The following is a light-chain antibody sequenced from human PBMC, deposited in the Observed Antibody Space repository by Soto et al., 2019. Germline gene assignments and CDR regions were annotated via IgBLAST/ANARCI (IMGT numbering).Light chain of an antibody. J-gene: IGKJ1*01. CDR2: AAS. CDR3: QQYDTYST. V-gene: IGKV1-39*01. Sequence: DIQMTQSPSTLSASVGGRGTITCRASQSISSYLNWYQQKPGKAPKLLIYAASSLQSGVPSRFSGSGSGTDFTLTISSLQPDDFATYYCQQYDTYSTFGQGTKVDIK. CDR1: QSISSY.